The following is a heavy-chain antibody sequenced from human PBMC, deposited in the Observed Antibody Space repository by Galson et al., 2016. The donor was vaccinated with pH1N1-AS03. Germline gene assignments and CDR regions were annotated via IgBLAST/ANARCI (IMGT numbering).Heavy chain of an antibody. CDR1: GTSFSNYW. CDR3: GRHTCSNDTTDTNRPDAFDI. V-gene: IGHV5-51*01. CDR2: TSPDDFQT. Sequence: QSGAEVKKPGESLKISCMGSGTSFSNYWIGWVRQMPGKGLEWMGATSPDDFQTKYNPSFDGQVTISVDKSTTTAFLQWNSLKASDTALYYGGRHTCSNDTTDTNRPDAFDIWGQGTMVTVFS. D-gene: IGHD2/OR15-2a*01. J-gene: IGHJ3*02.